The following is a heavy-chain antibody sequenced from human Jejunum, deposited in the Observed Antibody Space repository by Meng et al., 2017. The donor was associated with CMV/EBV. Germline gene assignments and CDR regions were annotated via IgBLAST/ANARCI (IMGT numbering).Heavy chain of an antibody. Sequence: FHTYDINWVRQATGQWLEWMGWMNINTGKTGYSQKFQGRVTMTSDTSVSTAYMELSSLTSEDTAVYYCARAKNYDFWSGFYLNWFDPWGQGTLVTVSS. CDR3: ARAKNYDFWSGFYLNWFDP. D-gene: IGHD3-3*01. J-gene: IGHJ5*02. V-gene: IGHV1-8*01. CDR2: MNINTGKT. CDR1: FHTYD.